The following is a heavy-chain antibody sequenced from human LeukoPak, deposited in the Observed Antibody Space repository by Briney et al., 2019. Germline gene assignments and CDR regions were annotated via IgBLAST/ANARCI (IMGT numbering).Heavy chain of an antibody. CDR1: GYTLTELS. CDR3: ATTHPKIAYCGGDCYYDY. Sequence: ASVKVSRKVSGYTLTELSMHWVRQAPGKGLEWMGGFDPEDGETIYAQKFQGRVTMTEDTSTDTAYMELSSLRSEDTAVYYCATTHPKIAYCGGDCYYDYWGQGTLVTVSS. D-gene: IGHD2-21*02. V-gene: IGHV1-24*01. CDR2: FDPEDGET. J-gene: IGHJ4*02.